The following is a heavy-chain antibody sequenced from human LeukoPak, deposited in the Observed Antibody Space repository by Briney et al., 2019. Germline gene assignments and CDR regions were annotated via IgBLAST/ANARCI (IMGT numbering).Heavy chain of an antibody. Sequence: PGGSLRLSCAASGFTVSSNYMTWVRQAPRKGLEWVSFIYTGGSTYYADSVKCRFTISRENSKNTLYLQMNSLRAGDTAVYYCARLMTTSDSVWFAPWGEGTVVTVSS. CDR2: IYTGGST. V-gene: IGHV3-53*01. J-gene: IGHJ5*02. CDR1: GFTVSSNY. CDR3: ARLMTTSDSVWFAP. D-gene: IGHD4-11*01.